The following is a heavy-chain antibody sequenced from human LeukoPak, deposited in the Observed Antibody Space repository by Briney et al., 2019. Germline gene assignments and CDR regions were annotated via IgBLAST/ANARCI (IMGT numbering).Heavy chain of an antibody. V-gene: IGHV4-34*01. CDR2: INHSGST. CDR1: GGSFSGYY. CDR3: ARRPCSGGSCYFRTDAFDI. J-gene: IGHJ3*02. D-gene: IGHD2-15*01. Sequence: SETLSLTCAVYGGSFSGYYWSWLRQPPGKGLEWIGEINHSGSTNYNPSLKSRVTISVDTSKNQFSLKLSSVTAADTAVYYCARRPCSGGSCYFRTDAFDIWGQGTMVTVSS.